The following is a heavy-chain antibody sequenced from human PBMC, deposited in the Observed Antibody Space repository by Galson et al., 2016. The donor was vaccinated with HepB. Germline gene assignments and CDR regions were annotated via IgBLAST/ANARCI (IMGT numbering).Heavy chain of an antibody. Sequence: SLRLSCAASGFTFSRYEMNWVRQAPGKGLEWVSYISSNVATIYYEDSVKGRFTLTRDNAKNSLYLQMNSLRDEDTAVYFCARVLFGSGSYWCLDVWGQGTTVTVSS. CDR2: ISSNVATI. CDR1: GFTFSRYE. CDR3: ARVLFGSGSYWCLDV. V-gene: IGHV3-48*03. J-gene: IGHJ6*02. D-gene: IGHD3-10*01.